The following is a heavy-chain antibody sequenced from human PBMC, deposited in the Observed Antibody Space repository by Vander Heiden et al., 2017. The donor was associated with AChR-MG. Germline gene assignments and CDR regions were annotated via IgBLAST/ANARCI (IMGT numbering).Heavy chain of an antibody. Sequence: DVQLVDSPGGWLQLGGSLGRSRPAPGLPSTSYEMNWTRQAPGKGRKWVSYIGSSGSTIYYADSGKGRFTISRDNAKNSLYLQMNSLRAEDTAVYFCARVGDYYGAGSVYYSYNGMDVWGQGTTVTVSS. CDR3: ARVGDYYGAGSVYYSYNGMDV. J-gene: IGHJ6*02. V-gene: IGHV3-48*03. CDR2: IGSSGSTI. CDR1: GLPSTSYE. D-gene: IGHD3-10*01.